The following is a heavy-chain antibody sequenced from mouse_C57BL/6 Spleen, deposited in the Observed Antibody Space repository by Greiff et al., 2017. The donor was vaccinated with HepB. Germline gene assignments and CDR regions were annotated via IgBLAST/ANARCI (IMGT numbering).Heavy chain of an antibody. CDR3: ARDKGFDYYYAMDY. Sequence: EVQLVESGPGLVKPSQSLSLTCSVTGYSITSGYYWNWIRQFPGNKLEWMGYISYDGSNNYNPSLKNRISITRDTSKNQFFLKLNSVTTEDTATYYCARDKGFDYYYAMDYWGQGTSVTVSS. V-gene: IGHV3-6*01. D-gene: IGHD2-4*01. CDR1: GYSITSGYY. CDR2: ISYDGSN. J-gene: IGHJ4*01.